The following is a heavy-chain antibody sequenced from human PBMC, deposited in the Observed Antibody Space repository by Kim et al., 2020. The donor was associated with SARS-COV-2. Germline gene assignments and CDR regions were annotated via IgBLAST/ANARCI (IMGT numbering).Heavy chain of an antibody. D-gene: IGHD7-27*01. V-gene: IGHV4-31*03. CDR3: ARDVNRNWATLGY. CDR1: GDSVNSDTYY. CDR2: ISSTGVT. J-gene: IGHJ4*02. Sequence: SETLSLTCTVSGDSVNSDTYYWSWIRQHPGEGLEWIGYISSTGVTSYNPSLQNRVIISMDTSKNQLSLKLDSVTAADTARYFCARDVNRNWATLGYWGQGTQVTVSS.